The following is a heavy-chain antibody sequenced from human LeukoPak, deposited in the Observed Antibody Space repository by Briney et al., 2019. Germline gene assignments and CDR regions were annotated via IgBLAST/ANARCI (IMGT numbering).Heavy chain of an antibody. CDR1: GFTFSRYG. D-gene: IGHD6-13*01. Sequence: GGSLRLSCAASGFTFSRYGMHWVRQAPGKGLNWVSYISLSSTTMYYADSVTGRFIISRDNAKNSLYLQMNRLRVEDTAVYYCARETPYSNTWTDFDSWGQGTLVTVSS. J-gene: IGHJ4*02. CDR3: ARETPYSNTWTDFDS. V-gene: IGHV3-48*01. CDR2: ISLSSTTM.